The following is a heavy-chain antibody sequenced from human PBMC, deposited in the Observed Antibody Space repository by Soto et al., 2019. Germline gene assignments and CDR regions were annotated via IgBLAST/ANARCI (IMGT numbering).Heavy chain of an antibody. J-gene: IGHJ3*02. V-gene: IGHV1-69*13. Sequence: SVKVSCKASGGTFSSYAISWVRQAPGQGLEWMGGIIPIFGTANYAQKFQGRVTITGDESTSTAYMELSSLRSEDTAVYYCARDSHRGYCSGGSCLRDAFDIWGQGTMVTVSS. CDR3: ARDSHRGYCSGGSCLRDAFDI. CDR2: IIPIFGTA. D-gene: IGHD2-15*01. CDR1: GGTFSSYA.